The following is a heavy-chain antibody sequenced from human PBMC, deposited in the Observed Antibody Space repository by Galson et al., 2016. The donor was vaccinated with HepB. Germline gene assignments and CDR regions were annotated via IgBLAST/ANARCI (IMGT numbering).Heavy chain of an antibody. CDR2: VDPAGLTT. CDR3: ARDALLDGYSGYEGAFDI. V-gene: IGHV1-46*01. CDR1: GYTFTRFF. Sequence: SVKVSCKASGYTFTRFFIHWARQVPGQGLEWMGIVDPAGLTTEYAQRFQDRLTMTGDTSTSTVHMELSGLTSADTAMYYCARDALLDGYSGYEGAFDIWGHGTMVTVSS. J-gene: IGHJ3*02. D-gene: IGHD5-12*01.